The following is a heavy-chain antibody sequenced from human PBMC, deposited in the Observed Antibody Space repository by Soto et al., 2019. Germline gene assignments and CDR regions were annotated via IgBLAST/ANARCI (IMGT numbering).Heavy chain of an antibody. CDR3: VRGPYYGLYYFDS. D-gene: IGHD3-10*01. CDR2: LWYDGDDK. CDR1: GFTIRSYG. V-gene: IGHV3-33*01. J-gene: IGHJ4*01. Sequence: HGGSLRLSCAASGFTIRSYGMHWVRQARGKWLEWLAGLWYDGDDKYYGDSVKGRLTISRDNSRNTLYLQMNSLRAEDTAVYYCVRGPYYGLYYFDSWGHGTLVTVSS.